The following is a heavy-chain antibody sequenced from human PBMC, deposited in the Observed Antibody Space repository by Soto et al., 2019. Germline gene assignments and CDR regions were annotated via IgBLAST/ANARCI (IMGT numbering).Heavy chain of an antibody. CDR3: AKDAPRHYVWGSYRYDALAPYCFDY. V-gene: IGHV3-23*01. CDR1: GFTFSSYA. CDR2: ISGSGGST. Sequence: HPGGSLRLSCAASGFTFSSYAMSWVRQAPGKGLEWVSAISGSGGSTYYADSVKGRFTISRDNSKNTLYLQMNSLRAEDTAVYYSAKDAPRHYVWGSYRYDALAPYCFDYWGQGTLVTVSS. D-gene: IGHD3-16*02. J-gene: IGHJ4*02.